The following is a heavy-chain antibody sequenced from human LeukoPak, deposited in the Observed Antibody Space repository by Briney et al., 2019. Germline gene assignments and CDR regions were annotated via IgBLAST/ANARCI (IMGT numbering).Heavy chain of an antibody. V-gene: IGHV4-30-4*01. J-gene: IGHJ4*02. CDR3: ARQTYYYDSSGFDY. CDR1: GGSISSGDYY. CDR2: IYYSGST. D-gene: IGHD3-22*01. Sequence: SETLSLTCTVSGGSISSGDYYWSWIRQPPGKGLEWIVYIYYSGSTYYNPSLKSRVTISVDTSKNQFSLKLSSVTAADTAVYYCARQTYYYDSSGFDYWGQGTLVTVSS.